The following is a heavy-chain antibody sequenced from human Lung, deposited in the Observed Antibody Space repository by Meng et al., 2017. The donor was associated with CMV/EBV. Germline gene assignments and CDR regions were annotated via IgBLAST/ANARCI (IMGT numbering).Heavy chain of an antibody. CDR2: IYHSGST. J-gene: IGHJ4*02. CDR3: ARVGQWLPIDD. V-gene: IGHV4-4*03. Sequence: GPGVLTLPGTRPTGAPGVGGSLSSSNWWSWVRQPPGKGLEWIGEIYHSGSTNYNPSLKSRVTISVDKSKNQFSLNLSSVTAADTAVYYCARVGQWLPIDDWGQGTLVTVSS. D-gene: IGHD6-19*01. CDR1: GGSLSSSNW.